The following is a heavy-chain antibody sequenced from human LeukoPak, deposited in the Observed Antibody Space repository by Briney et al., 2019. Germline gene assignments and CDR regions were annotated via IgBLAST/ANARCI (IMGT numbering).Heavy chain of an antibody. D-gene: IGHD3-3*01. J-gene: IGHJ6*03. V-gene: IGHV4-38-2*02. CDR2: IYHSGST. CDR1: GYSISSGYY. CDR3: ARCGYDFWSGYCYYMDV. Sequence: SETLSLTCTVFGYSISSGYYWGWIRQPPGKGLEWIGSIYHSGSTYYNPSLKSRVTISVDTSKNQFSLKLSSVTAADTAVYYCARCGYDFWSGYCYYMDVWGKGTTVTVSS.